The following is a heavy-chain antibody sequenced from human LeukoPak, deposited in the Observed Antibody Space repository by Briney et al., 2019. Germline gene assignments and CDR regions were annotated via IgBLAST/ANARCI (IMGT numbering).Heavy chain of an antibody. J-gene: IGHJ4*02. CDR2: ISYDGSNK. V-gene: IGHV3-30-3*01. Sequence: GGSLRLSCAASGFTFSSYAMHWVRQAPGKGLEWVAVISYDGSNKYYADSVKGRFTISRDNAKNTLYLQMNSLRAEDTVVYYCVTAYYDFWSGYYYFDYWGQGTLVTVSS. CDR1: GFTFSSYA. CDR3: VTAYYDFWSGYYYFDY. D-gene: IGHD3-3*01.